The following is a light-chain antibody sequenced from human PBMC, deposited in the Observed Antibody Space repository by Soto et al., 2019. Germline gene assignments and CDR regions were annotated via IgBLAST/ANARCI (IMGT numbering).Light chain of an antibody. V-gene: IGLV2-14*03. CDR3: SSYTSSHTRI. Sequence: QPVLTQPASVSGSPGQSITISCTGTSSDVGAYNYVSWYQQHPGKAPKLMIYDVSNRPSGVSNRFSGSKSGNTASLTISGLQAEDETDYYCSSYTSSHTRIFGGGTKLTVL. CDR2: DVS. CDR1: SSDVGAYNY. J-gene: IGLJ2*01.